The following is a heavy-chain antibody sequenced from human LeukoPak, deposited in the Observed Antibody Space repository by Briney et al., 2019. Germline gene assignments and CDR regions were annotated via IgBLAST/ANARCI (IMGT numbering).Heavy chain of an antibody. Sequence: SETLSLTCTVSGGSISPYYWSWIRQPPGKGLEWIAYIFYNGNTNYNPSLKSRVTISVDTSKNQFSLKLSSVTAADTAVYYCARRGSLTVFGVATTNWFDPWGQGTLVTVSS. CDR1: GGSISPYY. V-gene: IGHV4-59*12. CDR3: ARRGSLTVFGVATTNWFDP. CDR2: IFYNGNT. D-gene: IGHD3-3*01. J-gene: IGHJ5*02.